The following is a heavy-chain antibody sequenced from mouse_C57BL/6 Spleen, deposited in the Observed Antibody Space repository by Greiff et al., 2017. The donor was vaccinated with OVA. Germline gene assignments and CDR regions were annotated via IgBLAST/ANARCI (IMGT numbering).Heavy chain of an antibody. D-gene: IGHD1-1*01. CDR2: INYDGSST. CDR3: ARALYYPYYFDY. V-gene: IGHV5-16*01. Sequence: EVQLVESEGGLVQPGSSMKLSCTASGFTFSDYYMAWVRQVPEKGLEWVANINYDGSSTYYLDSLKSRFIISRDNAKNILYLQMSSLKSEDTATYYCARALYYPYYFDYWGQGTTLTVSS. CDR1: GFTFSDYY. J-gene: IGHJ2*01.